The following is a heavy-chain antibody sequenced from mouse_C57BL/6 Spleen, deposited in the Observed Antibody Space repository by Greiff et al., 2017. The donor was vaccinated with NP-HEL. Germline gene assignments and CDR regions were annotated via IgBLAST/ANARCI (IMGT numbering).Heavy chain of an antibody. CDR2: IDPENGDT. D-gene: IGHD1-1*01. Sequence: EVKLMESGAELVRPGASVKLSCTASGFNIKDDYMHWVKQRPEQGLEWIGWIDPENGDTEYASKFQGKATITADTSSNTAYLQLSSLTSEDTAVYYCTRLRFWYFDVWGTGTTVTVSS. J-gene: IGHJ1*03. V-gene: IGHV14-4*01. CDR3: TRLRFWYFDV. CDR1: GFNIKDDY.